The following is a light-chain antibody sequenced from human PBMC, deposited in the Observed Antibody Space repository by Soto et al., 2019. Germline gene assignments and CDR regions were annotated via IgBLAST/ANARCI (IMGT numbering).Light chain of an antibody. CDR2: AAS. Sequence: DIQMTKSPSSVSASVGDRVTISCLASQDISNWLAWYQQKPGEAPKFLLYAASNLQSGVPSKFSVSGSGPDFTLTLSSRQPEDFAVYYCQQARRFPITFGQGTRLEIK. CDR1: QDISNW. J-gene: IGKJ5*01. CDR3: QQARRFPIT. V-gene: IGKV1-12*01.